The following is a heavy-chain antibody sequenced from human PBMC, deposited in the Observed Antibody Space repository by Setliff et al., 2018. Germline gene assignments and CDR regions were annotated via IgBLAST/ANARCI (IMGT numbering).Heavy chain of an antibody. Sequence: ASVKVSCKASGYTFISYGISWVRQAPGQGLEWMGWISAYNGNTNYAQKLQGRVTMTTDTSTSTAYMELRNLRSDDTAVYYCARVLFHCSSTSCYLDAFDIWGQGTMVTVS. CDR3: ARVLFHCSSTSCYLDAFDI. D-gene: IGHD2-2*01. CDR1: GYTFISYG. CDR2: ISAYNGNT. V-gene: IGHV1-18*01. J-gene: IGHJ3*02.